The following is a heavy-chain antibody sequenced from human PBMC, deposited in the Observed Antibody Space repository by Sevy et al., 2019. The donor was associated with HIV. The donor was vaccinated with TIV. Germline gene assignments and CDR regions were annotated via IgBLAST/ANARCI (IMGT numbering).Heavy chain of an antibody. CDR2: ISYDRSDK. CDR1: GFTFGSYG. J-gene: IGHJ6*02. Sequence: GGSLRLSCAASGFTFGSYGMHWVRQAPGKGLEWVAYISYDRSDKNYGDSVKDRFTISRDNSKNTLYLQMNSLRAEDTAVYYCAKAGGYCSSTSCYVDYYYGMDVWGQGTTVTVSS. D-gene: IGHD2-2*01. V-gene: IGHV3-30*02. CDR3: AKAGGYCSSTSCYVDYYYGMDV.